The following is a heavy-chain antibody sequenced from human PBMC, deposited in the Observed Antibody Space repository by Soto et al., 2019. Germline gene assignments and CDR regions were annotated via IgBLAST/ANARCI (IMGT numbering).Heavy chain of an antibody. D-gene: IGHD5-12*01. V-gene: IGHV3-7*03. CDR3: ATSGGGWLQPPV. CDR1: GFTFRSNW. Sequence: PGGSLRLSCAASGFTFRSNWMSWVRQAPGKGLEWVANIKQDGSEKYYVDSVKGRFTISRDNAKNSLYLQMNSLRAEDTAVYYCATSGGGWLQPPVWGQGTLVTAPQ. J-gene: IGHJ4*02. CDR2: IKQDGSEK.